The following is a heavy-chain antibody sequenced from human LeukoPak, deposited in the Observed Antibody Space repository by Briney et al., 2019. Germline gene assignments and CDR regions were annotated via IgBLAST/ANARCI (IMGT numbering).Heavy chain of an antibody. CDR1: GFSFGSEA. CDR3: ARGEQWPLYYFDY. Sequence: GGSLRLSCVVPGFSFGSEAMSWIRQAPGKGLEWVSYISSSGSTIYYADSVKGRFTISRDNAKNSLYLQMNSLRAEDTAVYYCARGEQWPLYYFDYWGQGTLVTVSS. V-gene: IGHV3-11*01. D-gene: IGHD6-19*01. J-gene: IGHJ4*02. CDR2: ISSSGSTI.